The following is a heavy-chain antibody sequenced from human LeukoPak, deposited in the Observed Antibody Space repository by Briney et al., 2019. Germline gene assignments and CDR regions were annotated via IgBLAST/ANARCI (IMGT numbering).Heavy chain of an antibody. CDR2: ISSSSSTI. D-gene: IGHD6-13*01. Sequence: GGSLRLSCAASGFTFSSYSMNWVRQAPGKGLEWVSYISSSSSTICYADSVKGRFTISRDNAKNSLYLQMISLRAEDTAVYYCARETGIAAASYYYYFYMDVWGKGTTVTISS. CDR3: ARETGIAAASYYYYFYMDV. J-gene: IGHJ6*03. CDR1: GFTFSSYS. V-gene: IGHV3-48*01.